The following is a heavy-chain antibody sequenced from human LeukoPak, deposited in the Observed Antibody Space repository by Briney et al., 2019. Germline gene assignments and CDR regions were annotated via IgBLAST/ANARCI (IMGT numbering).Heavy chain of an antibody. CDR1: GGTFSSYA. CDR2: IIPIFGTA. Sequence: ASVKDSCKASGGTFSSYAISWVRQAPGQGLEWMGRIIPIFGTANYAQKFQGRVTITTDESTSTAYMELSSLRSEDTAVYYCARGTKGGIVGATGAFDIWGQGTMVTVSS. CDR3: ARGTKGGIVGATGAFDI. J-gene: IGHJ3*02. V-gene: IGHV1-69*05. D-gene: IGHD1-26*01.